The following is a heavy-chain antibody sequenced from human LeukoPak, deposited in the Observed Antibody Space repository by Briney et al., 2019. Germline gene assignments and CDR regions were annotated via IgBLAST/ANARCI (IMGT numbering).Heavy chain of an antibody. V-gene: IGHV3-74*01. J-gene: IGHJ4*02. CDR2: IHSDGGST. CDR3: ARDLFGAYCGGTCPTPDY. D-gene: IGHD2-21*01. CDR1: GFTFSTYW. Sequence: PGESLRLSCAASGFTFSTYWMHWVRQAPGKGLVWVSRIHSDGGSTSYADSVMGRFTISRDNAKNTLYLQMNSLRVEDTAVYYCARDLFGAYCGGTCPTPDYWGQGTLVSVSS.